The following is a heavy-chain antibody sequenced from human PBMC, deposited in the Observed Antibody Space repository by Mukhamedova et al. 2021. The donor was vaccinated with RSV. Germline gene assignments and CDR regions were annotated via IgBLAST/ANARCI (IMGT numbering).Heavy chain of an antibody. CDR3: ATDYYGRGLN. V-gene: IGHV1-24*01. J-gene: IGHJ4*02. CDR2: FDPEDGET. Sequence: GGFDPEDGETIYAQKFQGRVTMTEDTSTDTAYMELSSLRSEDTAVYYCATDYYGRGLNWGQGTLVTVSS. D-gene: IGHD3-10*01.